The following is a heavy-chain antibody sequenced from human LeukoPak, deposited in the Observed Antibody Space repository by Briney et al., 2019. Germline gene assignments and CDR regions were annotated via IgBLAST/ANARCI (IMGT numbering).Heavy chain of an antibody. CDR2: INHSGST. Sequence: PSETLSLTCAVYGGSFSGYYWSWIRQPPGKGLEWIGEINHSGSTNYNPSLKSRVTISVDTSKNQFSLKLSSVTAADTAVYYCARGTKTRFMTGLNYFDYWGQGTWSPSPQ. V-gene: IGHV4-34*01. CDR1: GGSFSGYY. D-gene: IGHD1-14*01. CDR3: ARGTKTRFMTGLNYFDY. J-gene: IGHJ4*02.